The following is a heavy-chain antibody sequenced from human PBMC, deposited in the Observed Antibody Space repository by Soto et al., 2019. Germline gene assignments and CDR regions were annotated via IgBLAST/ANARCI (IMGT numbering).Heavy chain of an antibody. CDR3: TTSLGGVFGYSNGYFDI. Sequence: EVQLVESGGGLVQPGGSLKLSCAASGFTFSGSAMHWVRQASGKGLEWVGRIRSRANSYGTEYAASVKGRFTISRDDSKNTAYLQMNSLRTEDTADYYCTTSLGGVFGYSNGYFDIWGQGTLVTVSS. J-gene: IGHJ4*02. CDR1: GFTFSGSA. V-gene: IGHV3-73*01. CDR2: IRSRANSYGT. D-gene: IGHD3-9*01.